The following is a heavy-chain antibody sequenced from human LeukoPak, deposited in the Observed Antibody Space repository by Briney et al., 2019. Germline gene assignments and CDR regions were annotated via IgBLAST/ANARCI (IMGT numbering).Heavy chain of an antibody. CDR1: GFTFSSYA. CDR3: ARRGGYYYGSGSPDYYYYGMDV. Sequence: PGRSLRLSCAASGFTFSSYAMHWVRQAPGKGLEGVAVISYDGSNKYYADSVKGRFTISRDNSKNTLYVQMNSLRAEDTAVYYCARRGGYYYGSGSPDYYYYGMDVWGQGTTVTVSS. J-gene: IGHJ6*02. D-gene: IGHD3-10*01. CDR2: ISYDGSNK. V-gene: IGHV3-30-3*01.